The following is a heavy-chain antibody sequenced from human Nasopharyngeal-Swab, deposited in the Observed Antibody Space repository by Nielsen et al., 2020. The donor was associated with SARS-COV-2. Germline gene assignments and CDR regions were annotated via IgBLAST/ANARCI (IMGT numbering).Heavy chain of an antibody. V-gene: IGHV3-11*04. J-gene: IGHJ6*02. CDR1: GFTFSDYY. Sequence: GESLKISCAASGFTFSDYYMSWIRQAPGKGLEWVSYISSSGSTIYYADSVKGRFTISRDNAKNSLYLQMNSLRAEDTAVYYCATGAGTTIYYYYGMDVWGQGTTVTVSS. CDR3: ATGAGTTIYYYYGMDV. CDR2: ISSSGSTI. D-gene: IGHD1-7*01.